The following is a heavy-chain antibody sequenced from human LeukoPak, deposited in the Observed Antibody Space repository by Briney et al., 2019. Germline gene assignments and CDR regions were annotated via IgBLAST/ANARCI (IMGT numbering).Heavy chain of an antibody. J-gene: IGHJ4*02. CDR3: ASERIAVTADTIVRYYFDS. D-gene: IGHD6-19*01. CDR1: GGSISSYY. V-gene: IGHV4-4*07. CDR2: IYSSGNT. Sequence: KTSETLSLTCTVSGGSISSYYWSWIRQPAGKGLEWIGHIYSSGNTNYNPSLKRRLTMSIDTSKKQFSLKLRSVTAADTAVYYCASERIAVTADTIVRYYFDSWGQGTLVTVSS.